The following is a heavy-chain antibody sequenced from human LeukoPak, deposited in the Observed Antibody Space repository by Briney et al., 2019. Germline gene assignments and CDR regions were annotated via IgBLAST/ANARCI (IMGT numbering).Heavy chain of an antibody. CDR3: AKDWADIVVVPAAFLFDY. Sequence: PGGSLRLSCAASGFTFSSYGMHWVRQAPGKGLEWVAVIWYDGSNKYYADSVKGRFTISRDNSKNTLYLQMNSLRAEDTAVYYCAKDWADIVVVPAAFLFDYWGQGTLVTVSS. CDR2: IWYDGSNK. V-gene: IGHV3-33*06. J-gene: IGHJ4*02. D-gene: IGHD2-2*01. CDR1: GFTFSSYG.